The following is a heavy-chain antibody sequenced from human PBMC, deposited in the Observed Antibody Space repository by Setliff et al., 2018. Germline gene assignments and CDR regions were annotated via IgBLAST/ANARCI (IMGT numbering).Heavy chain of an antibody. D-gene: IGHD3-22*01. CDR2: LFDGGSA. CDR3: ARDPHYDPTYSLPGHAFDF. J-gene: IGHJ3*01. Sequence: PSETLSPTCAVSGYSISNGFYWGWIRQSPVKGLEWIGSLFDGGSAYYSPSLKSRASISLDASKNQFALKLTSATAADTAVYYCARDPHYDPTYSLPGHAFDFWGQGIMVTVSS. CDR1: GYSISNGFY. V-gene: IGHV4-38-2*02.